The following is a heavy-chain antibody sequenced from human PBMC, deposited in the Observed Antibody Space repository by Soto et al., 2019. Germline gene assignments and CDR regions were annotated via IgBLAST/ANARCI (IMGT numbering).Heavy chain of an antibody. V-gene: IGHV4-39*01. J-gene: IGHJ6*03. Sequence: QLQVQESGPGLVKPSETLSLTCTVSGGSIISSNYYWGWIRQPPGKGLEWIGSLYYIGSTYYNPSLKSRFTTSVDTSKNQFSLKMSSVTAADTAVYYCARTYVTDTVVVPAAKDYMDVWGKGTTVTVSS. CDR2: LYYIGST. CDR3: ARTYVTDTVVVPAAKDYMDV. CDR1: GGSIISSNYY. D-gene: IGHD2-2*01.